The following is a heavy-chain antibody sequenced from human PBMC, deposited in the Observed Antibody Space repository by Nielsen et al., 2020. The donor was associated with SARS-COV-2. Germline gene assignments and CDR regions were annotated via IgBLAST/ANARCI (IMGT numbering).Heavy chain of an antibody. CDR3: ARVVRKITFGGVIAHFDY. V-gene: IGHV1-18*01. J-gene: IGHJ4*02. CDR2: ISAYNGNT. CDR1: GCTFTSYG. Sequence: ASVKVSCKASGCTFTSYGISWVRQAPGQGLEWMGWISAYNGNTNYAQKLQGRVTMTTDTSTSTAYMELRSLRSDDTAVYYCARVVRKITFGGVIAHFDYWGQGTLVTVSS. D-gene: IGHD3-16*02.